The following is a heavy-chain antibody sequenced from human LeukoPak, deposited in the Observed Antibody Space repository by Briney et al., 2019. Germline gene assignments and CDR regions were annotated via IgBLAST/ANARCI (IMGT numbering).Heavy chain of an antibody. Sequence: GGSLRLSCATSGFTFSSYAMTWVRQAPGKGLQWVSSISASGGNAYYADSVKGRFTMSRDNSKNTLFLQMNCLRAEDTAVYYCAKGTVTASGTFDYWGQGTLLTVSS. CDR1: GFTFSSYA. D-gene: IGHD2-21*02. CDR2: ISASGGNA. J-gene: IGHJ4*02. CDR3: AKGTVTASGTFDY. V-gene: IGHV3-23*01.